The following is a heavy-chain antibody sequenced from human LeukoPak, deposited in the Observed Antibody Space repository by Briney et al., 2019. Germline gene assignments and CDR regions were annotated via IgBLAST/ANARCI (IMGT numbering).Heavy chain of an antibody. V-gene: IGHV3-49*03. Sequence: GRSLRLSCTASGITFGDYAMTWFRQAPGKGPEWLGFIRSKAYGGTTEYAASVKGRFTISRDDSKTIAYLQMNSLKTEDTAVYYCTSTRGYSYGEDYWGQGTLVTDSS. CDR1: GITFGDYA. CDR2: IRSKAYGGTT. CDR3: TSTRGYSYGEDY. D-gene: IGHD5-18*01. J-gene: IGHJ4*02.